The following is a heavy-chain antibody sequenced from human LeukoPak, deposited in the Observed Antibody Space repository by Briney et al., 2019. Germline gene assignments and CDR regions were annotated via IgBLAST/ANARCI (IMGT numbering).Heavy chain of an antibody. CDR3: TRGSIAYYYMDV. CDR1: GGSISSYY. CDR2: IYYSGST. V-gene: IGHV4-59*01. D-gene: IGHD3-22*01. Sequence: SETLSLTCTVSGGSISSYYWSWIRQPPGKGLEWIGNIYYSGSTNYNPSLKSRVTISVDTSKNQFSLKLSSVTAADTAVCYCTRGSIAYYYMDVWGKGTTVTISS. J-gene: IGHJ6*03.